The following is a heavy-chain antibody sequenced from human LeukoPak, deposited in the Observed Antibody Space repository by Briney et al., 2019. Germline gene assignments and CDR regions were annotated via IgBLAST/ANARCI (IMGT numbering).Heavy chain of an antibody. CDR3: ARASPPRRISSRYYFDY. CDR2: INPNSGGT. J-gene: IGHJ4*02. CDR1: GYTFTGYY. V-gene: IGHV1-2*02. D-gene: IGHD3-3*02. Sequence: ASVKVSCKASGYTFTGYYMHWVRQAPGQGLEWMGWINPNSGGTNYAQKFQGRVTMTRDTSISTAYMELSRLRSDDTAVYCCARASPPRRISSRYYFDYWGQGTLVTVSS.